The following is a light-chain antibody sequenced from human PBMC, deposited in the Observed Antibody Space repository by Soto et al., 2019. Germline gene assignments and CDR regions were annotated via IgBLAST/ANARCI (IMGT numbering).Light chain of an antibody. CDR3: QQYNNWPPWT. CDR1: QSVSSN. J-gene: IGKJ1*01. V-gene: IGKV3-15*01. Sequence: VLTQSPEPLSLSPGERATLSCGASQSVSSNLAWYQQKPGQAPRLLIYGASTRATGIPARFSGSGSGTEFTLTISSLQSEDFAVYYCQQYNNWPPWTVGQGTKVDIK. CDR2: GAS.